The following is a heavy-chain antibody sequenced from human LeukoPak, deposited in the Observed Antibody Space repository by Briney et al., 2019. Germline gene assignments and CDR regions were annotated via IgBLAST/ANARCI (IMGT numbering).Heavy chain of an antibody. CDR3: ARGFPPRRNYDSSGYYSYYFDY. D-gene: IGHD3-22*01. J-gene: IGHJ4*02. Sequence: ASVKVSCKASGYTFTNYGISWVRQAPGQGLEWMGWISAYNGHTKYTRIFQGRVTMTTDTSTSTAYMELRSLRSDDTAIYYCARGFPPRRNYDSSGYYSYYFDYWGQGTLVTVSS. CDR2: ISAYNGHT. V-gene: IGHV1-18*01. CDR1: GYTFTNYG.